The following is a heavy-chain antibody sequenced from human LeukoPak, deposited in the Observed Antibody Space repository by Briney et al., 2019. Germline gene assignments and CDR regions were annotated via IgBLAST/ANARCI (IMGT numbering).Heavy chain of an antibody. J-gene: IGHJ4*02. Sequence: ASVKVSCKPSGYTFTGFHMHWVRQAPGQGLEWMGWIDSNSGGTSYAQTFQGRVTMTRDTSISTAYMELSEMRSDDTAVYYCARGGNIYGDYYFDYWGQGTLVTVSS. CDR1: GYTFTGFH. V-gene: IGHV1-2*02. D-gene: IGHD4-17*01. CDR3: ARGGNIYGDYYFDY. CDR2: IDSNSGGT.